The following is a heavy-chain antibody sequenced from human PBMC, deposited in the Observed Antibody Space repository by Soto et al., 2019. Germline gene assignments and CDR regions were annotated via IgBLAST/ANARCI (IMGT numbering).Heavy chain of an antibody. CDR1: GGSISSGGYY. CDR3: ASNIGGYSRSNEFAY. V-gene: IGHV4-31*03. Sequence: QVQLQESGPGLVKPSQTLSLTCTVSGGSISSGGYYWRWIRQHPGKGLEWIGYIYSSGSTYYNPSPQSRVTISVDKSKNQFSLKLSSGNAADTDVYYCASNIGGYSRSNEFAYWGQGTLVTVSS. J-gene: IGHJ4*02. D-gene: IGHD6-13*01. CDR2: IYSSGST.